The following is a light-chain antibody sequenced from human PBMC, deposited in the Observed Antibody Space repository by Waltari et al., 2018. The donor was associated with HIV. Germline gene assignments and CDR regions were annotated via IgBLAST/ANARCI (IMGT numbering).Light chain of an antibody. Sequence: QSVLTQPPSVSGAPGQRVTISCTGSSSNIGAGYDVHWYQQLPLTAPQRLIYGSRQRPCVGPDRFSGSKSGTSASLAITGLQAEDEADYYCQSYDSSLSGWVFGGGTKLTVL. CDR3: QSYDSSLSGWV. CDR1: SSNIGAGYD. V-gene: IGLV1-40*01. J-gene: IGLJ3*02. CDR2: GSR.